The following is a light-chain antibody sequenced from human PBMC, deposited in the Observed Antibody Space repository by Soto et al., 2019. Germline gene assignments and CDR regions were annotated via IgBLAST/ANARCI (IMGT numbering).Light chain of an antibody. J-gene: IGKJ2*01. Sequence: EIVLTQSPATLSLSPGERATLSCRASQSVSSYLAWYQQKPGQAPRLLIYDASNRATGIPARFSGSGSGTDFTLTISSLEPEDFVVYDCQQRSYWPPYTFGQGTKLEIK. CDR3: QQRSYWPPYT. V-gene: IGKV3-11*01. CDR2: DAS. CDR1: QSVSSY.